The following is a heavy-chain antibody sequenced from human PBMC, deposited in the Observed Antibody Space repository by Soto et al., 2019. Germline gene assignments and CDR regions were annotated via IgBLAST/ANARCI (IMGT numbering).Heavy chain of an antibody. J-gene: IGHJ4*02. CDR1: GFTLSNYW. D-gene: IGHD2-2*01. CDR3: ARVPYCSSCSWYSYFDS. Sequence: GGSLRLSCAASGFTLSNYWMHWARQAPGKGLVWVSRISSDGSSTNYADSVKGRFTISRDNAKNTLHLQMNSLRAEDTAVYYCARVPYCSSCSWYSYFDSWGQGTLVTVSS. V-gene: IGHV3-74*01. CDR2: ISSDGSST.